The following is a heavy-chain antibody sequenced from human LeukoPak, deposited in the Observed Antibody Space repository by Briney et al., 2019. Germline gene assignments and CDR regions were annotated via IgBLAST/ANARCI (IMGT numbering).Heavy chain of an antibody. V-gene: IGHV3-23*01. D-gene: IGHD3-16*01. Sequence: GGSLRLSCAASGFTFSNYAMSWVRQAPGKGLEWVPAISGSGGSTHYADSVKGRFTISRDNSKNTLYLQMNSLRAEDTAVYYCAKDWDVWKYYFDYWGQGTLVTVSS. CDR1: GFTFSNYA. J-gene: IGHJ4*02. CDR3: AKDWDVWKYYFDY. CDR2: ISGSGGST.